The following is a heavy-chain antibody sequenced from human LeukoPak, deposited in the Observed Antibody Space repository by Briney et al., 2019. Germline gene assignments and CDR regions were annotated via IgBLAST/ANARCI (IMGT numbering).Heavy chain of an antibody. Sequence: GGSLRLSCAASGFTFSNYWMSWVRRAPGKGLEWVANIKRDGGEEYYVESVKGRFTISRDNANHSLYLQMSSLRAEDTAVYYCARGGAYCGGDCYPGYFQHWGQGTLVTVSS. CDR2: IKRDGGEE. D-gene: IGHD2-21*02. V-gene: IGHV3-7*04. CDR3: ARGGAYCGGDCYPGYFQH. CDR1: GFTFSNYW. J-gene: IGHJ1*01.